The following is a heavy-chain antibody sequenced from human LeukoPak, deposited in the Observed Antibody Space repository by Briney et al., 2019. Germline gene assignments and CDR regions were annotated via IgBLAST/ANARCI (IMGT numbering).Heavy chain of an antibody. D-gene: IGHD5-12*01. CDR3: ARRGPGLYSGCDLYFDY. Sequence: ASVKVSCKASGGTFSSYAISWVRQAPGQGLEWMGGIIPIFGTANYAQKLQGRVTITADESTSTAYMELSSLRSEDTAVYYCARRGPGLYSGCDLYFDYWGQGTLVTVSS. CDR1: GGTFSSYA. CDR2: IIPIFGTA. V-gene: IGHV1-69*01. J-gene: IGHJ4*02.